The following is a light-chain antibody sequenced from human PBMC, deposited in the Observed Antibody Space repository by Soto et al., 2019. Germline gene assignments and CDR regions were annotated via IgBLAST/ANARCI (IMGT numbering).Light chain of an antibody. J-gene: IGLJ2*01. Sequence: QSVLTQPPSASGTPGQRVTISCSGSSSNIGSKAVNWYQHLPGTAPKLLIYSSSQRPSGVPDRFSGSKSGTSASLAISGLPSEDEAHFYCAAWDDSLKGVVFGGGTKLTVL. V-gene: IGLV1-44*01. CDR1: SSNIGSKA. CDR2: SSS. CDR3: AAWDDSLKGVV.